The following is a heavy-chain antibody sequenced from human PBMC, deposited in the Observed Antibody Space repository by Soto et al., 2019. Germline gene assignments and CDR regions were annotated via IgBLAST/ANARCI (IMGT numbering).Heavy chain of an antibody. J-gene: IGHJ5*02. D-gene: IGHD5-12*01. CDR1: GASISSYY. CDR3: ARDISGGYNWFDP. Sequence: EPLSLTCTVSGASISSYYWNWIRQPPGKGLEWIGSIYYSGSTNYNPSLKSRVAISVDTSKNQFSLKLSSVTAADTAVYYCARDISGGYNWFDPRGQGTLVTVSS. V-gene: IGHV4-59*01. CDR2: IYYSGST.